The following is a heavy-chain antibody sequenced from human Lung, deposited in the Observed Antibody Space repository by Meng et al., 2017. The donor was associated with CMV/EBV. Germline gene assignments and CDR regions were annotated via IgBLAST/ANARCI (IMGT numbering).Heavy chain of an antibody. CDR1: GGSISSYY. CDR3: ARDGSLVRLEF. CDR2: IYYSGST. J-gene: IGHJ6*02. D-gene: IGHD1-26*01. Sequence: SXTLSLTCTVSGGSISSYYWSWIRQPPGKGLEWIGYIYYSGSTNYNPSLKSRVTISVDTSKNQFSLKLSSVTAADTAVYYCARDGSLVRLEFWGQGTTVTVSS. V-gene: IGHV4-59*01.